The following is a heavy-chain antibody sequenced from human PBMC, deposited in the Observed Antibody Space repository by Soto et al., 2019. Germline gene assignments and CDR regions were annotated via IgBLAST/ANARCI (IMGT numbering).Heavy chain of an antibody. CDR2: IWFDGSKI. J-gene: IGHJ4*02. Sequence: GGSLRLSCASSVFSISSYGMHCVRHSPGKGLEWVALIWFDGSKIYYADSVKGRFTISRDNSQNTLYLQMNSLRAEDTAVYYCAGGDSDLWYYFEYWGQGTLFTVSS. V-gene: IGHV3-33*01. CDR3: AGGDSDLWYYFEY. D-gene: IGHD2-21*02. CDR1: VFSISSYG.